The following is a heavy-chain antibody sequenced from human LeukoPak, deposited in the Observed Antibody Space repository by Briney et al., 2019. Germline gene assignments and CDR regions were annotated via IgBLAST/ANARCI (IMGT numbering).Heavy chain of an antibody. J-gene: IGHJ5*02. Sequence: SETLSLTCTVSGGSISSHYWSWIRQPPGKGLEWIGYIYYSGSTNYNPSLKSRDTISVDTSKNQFSLKLSSVTAADTAVYYCARVVPAANKDGWFDPWGQGTLVTVSS. CDR1: GGSISSHY. D-gene: IGHD2-2*01. V-gene: IGHV4-59*11. CDR3: ARVVPAANKDGWFDP. CDR2: IYYSGST.